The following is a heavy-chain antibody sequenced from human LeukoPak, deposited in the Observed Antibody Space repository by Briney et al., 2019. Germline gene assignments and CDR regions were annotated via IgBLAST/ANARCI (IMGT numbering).Heavy chain of an antibody. Sequence: GGSLRLSCAVSGFTVSSNYMNWVRQAPGKGLEWVSIIYSGGSTYYTDSVKGRFTISRDNSKDTLYVQMNSLRVDDTAVYYCAKGFNYYYYYGMDVWGQGTTVTV. V-gene: IGHV3-53*01. D-gene: IGHD3-10*01. CDR2: IYSGGST. CDR3: AKGFNYYYYYGMDV. J-gene: IGHJ6*02. CDR1: GFTVSSNY.